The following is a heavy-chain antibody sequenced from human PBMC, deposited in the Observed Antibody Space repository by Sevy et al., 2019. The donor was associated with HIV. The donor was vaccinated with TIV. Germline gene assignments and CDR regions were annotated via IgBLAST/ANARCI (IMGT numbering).Heavy chain of an antibody. Sequence: GGCLRLSCAASGFTFSSYSMHWVRQAPGKGLEWVSSISSSSTYIYYADSVKGRFTISRDNAKNSLYLQMNSLRAEDTAVYYCARGPADYDRSGYYYQWGQGTPVTVSS. V-gene: IGHV3-21*01. CDR1: GFTFSSYS. J-gene: IGHJ4*02. CDR2: ISSSSTYI. CDR3: ARGPADYDRSGYYYQ. D-gene: IGHD3-22*01.